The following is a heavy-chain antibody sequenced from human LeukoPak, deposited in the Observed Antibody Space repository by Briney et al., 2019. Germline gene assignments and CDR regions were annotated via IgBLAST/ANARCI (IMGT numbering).Heavy chain of an antibody. Sequence: SETLSLTCTVSGYSISSGYYWGWIRQPPGKGLEWIGSIYHSGSTYYNPSLKSQVTISVDTSKNQFSLKLSSVTAADTAVYYCARASPAAPVDTDYWGQGTLVTVSS. CDR2: IYHSGST. CDR3: ARASPAAPVDTDY. CDR1: GYSISSGYY. D-gene: IGHD6-25*01. V-gene: IGHV4-38-2*02. J-gene: IGHJ4*02.